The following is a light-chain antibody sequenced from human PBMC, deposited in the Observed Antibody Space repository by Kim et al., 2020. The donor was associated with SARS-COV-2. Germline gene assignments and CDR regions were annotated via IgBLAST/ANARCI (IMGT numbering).Light chain of an antibody. J-gene: IGLJ3*02. Sequence: KPVPISCTRNSGSIASNYVHWYQQRPESAPTTVIYEDYKRASGVPNRFSGSIDSSSNSASLTISGLRTEDEADYYCQSYDSANQGVFGGGTQLTVL. CDR2: EDY. CDR1: SGSIASNY. V-gene: IGLV6-57*03. CDR3: QSYDSANQGV.